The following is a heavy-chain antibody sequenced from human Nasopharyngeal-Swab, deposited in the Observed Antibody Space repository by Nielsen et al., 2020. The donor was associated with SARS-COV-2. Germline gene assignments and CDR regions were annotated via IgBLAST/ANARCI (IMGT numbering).Heavy chain of an antibody. CDR3: AKYYDQDGYSP. V-gene: IGHV5-51*01. D-gene: IGHD3-3*01. CDR1: GYTYAHDW. Sequence: GGSRRLSWQTSGYTYAHDWIGGVRQMPGKGREWLGIIFPDDSQTRYSPAFKGQVTISVDKSTSTAYPQWSSLKASDTAIYYCAKYYDQDGYSPWGQGTLVTVSS. J-gene: IGHJ1*01. CDR2: IFPDDSQT.